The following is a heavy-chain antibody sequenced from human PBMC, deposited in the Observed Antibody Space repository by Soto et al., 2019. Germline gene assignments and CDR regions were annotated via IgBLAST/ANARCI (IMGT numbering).Heavy chain of an antibody. CDR2: IVVGSGNT. Sequence: SVKVSCKASGFTFTSSAVRWVRQARGQRLEWIGWIVVGSGNTNYAQKFQERVTITRDMSTSTAYMELSSLRSEDTAVYYCAADGSSSWYYYYYGMDVWGQGTTVTVSS. CDR3: AADGSSSWYYYYYGMDV. D-gene: IGHD6-13*01. V-gene: IGHV1-58*01. J-gene: IGHJ6*02. CDR1: GFTFTSSA.